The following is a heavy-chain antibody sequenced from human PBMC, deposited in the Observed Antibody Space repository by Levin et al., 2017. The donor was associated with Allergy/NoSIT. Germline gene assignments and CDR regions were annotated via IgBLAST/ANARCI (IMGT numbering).Heavy chain of an antibody. D-gene: IGHD6-13*01. CDR2: IYYSGST. Sequence: ASETLSLTCTVSGGYISSSSYYWGWIRQPPGKGLEWIGSIYYSGSTYYNPSLKSRVTISVDTSKNQFSLKLSSVTAADTAVYYCARLRASSRGYYYYYYGMDVWGQGTTVTVSS. CDR3: ARLRASSRGYYYYYYGMDV. V-gene: IGHV4-39*01. J-gene: IGHJ6*02. CDR1: GGYISSSSYY.